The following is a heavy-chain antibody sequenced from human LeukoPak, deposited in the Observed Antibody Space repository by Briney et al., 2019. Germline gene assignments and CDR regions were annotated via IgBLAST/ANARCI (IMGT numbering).Heavy chain of an antibody. D-gene: IGHD5-12*01. CDR1: GGSVSNSLYY. CDR2: IYYNGDT. CDR3: AAGVATISPYYYYGMDV. J-gene: IGHJ6*02. Sequence: SETLSLTCTVSGGSVSNSLYYWSWIRQPPGKGLEWIGYIYYNGDTNYNPSLKSRVIISIDTSSNQFSLRLNSMTAADTAVYYCAAGVATISPYYYYGMDVWGQGTTVTVSS. V-gene: IGHV4-61*01.